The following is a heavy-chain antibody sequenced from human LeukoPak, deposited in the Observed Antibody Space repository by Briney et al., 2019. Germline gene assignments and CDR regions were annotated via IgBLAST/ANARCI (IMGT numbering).Heavy chain of an antibody. Sequence: GGSLRLSCAASGFTFSSYSMNWARQAPGKGLEWVSSISSSSSYIYYADSVKGRFTISRDNAKNSLYLQMNSLRAEDTAVYYCARDRWGTQTFDYWGQGTLVTVSS. J-gene: IGHJ4*02. CDR2: ISSSSSYI. D-gene: IGHD3-16*01. CDR3: ARDRWGTQTFDY. CDR1: GFTFSSYS. V-gene: IGHV3-21*01.